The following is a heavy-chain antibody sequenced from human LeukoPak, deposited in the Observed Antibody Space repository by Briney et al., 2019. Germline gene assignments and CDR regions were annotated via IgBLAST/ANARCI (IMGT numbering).Heavy chain of an antibody. V-gene: IGHV3-7*03. D-gene: IGHD1-1*01. Sequence: GGSLRLSCAASGFTFSSYWMSWVRQAPGKGLEWVANIKQDGSEKYYVDSVKGRFTISRDNAKNSLYLQMNSLRAEDTALYYCARDRGYNWNDDLYYWGQGTLVTVSS. J-gene: IGHJ4*02. CDR3: ARDRGYNWNDDLYY. CDR1: GFTFSSYW. CDR2: IKQDGSEK.